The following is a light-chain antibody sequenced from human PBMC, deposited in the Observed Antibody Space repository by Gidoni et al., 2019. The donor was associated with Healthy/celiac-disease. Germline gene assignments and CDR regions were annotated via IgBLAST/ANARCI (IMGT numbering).Light chain of an antibody. CDR1: QSVSSSY. CDR3: QQYGSSPLT. V-gene: IGKV3-20*01. J-gene: IGKJ3*01. CDR2: DAS. Sequence: IVLTQSPGTLSLSPGERATLSCRASQSVSSSYLAWYQQKPGQAPRLLIYDASSRATGIPDRFSGSGSGTEFTLTISRLEPEDFAVYYCQQYGSSPLTFGPGTKVDIK.